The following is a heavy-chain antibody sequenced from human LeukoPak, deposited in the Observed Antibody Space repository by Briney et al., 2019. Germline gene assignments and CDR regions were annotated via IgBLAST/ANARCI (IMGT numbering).Heavy chain of an antibody. CDR2: IYYSGST. Sequence: PSETLSLTCTVSGGSISSYYWSWIRQPPGKGLEWIGYIYYSGSTNYNPSLKSRVTISVDTSKNQFSLKLSSVTAADTAVYYCARETGSSWYEGGAFDIWGQGTMVTVSS. V-gene: IGHV4-59*01. D-gene: IGHD6-13*01. J-gene: IGHJ3*02. CDR1: GGSISSYY. CDR3: ARETGSSWYEGGAFDI.